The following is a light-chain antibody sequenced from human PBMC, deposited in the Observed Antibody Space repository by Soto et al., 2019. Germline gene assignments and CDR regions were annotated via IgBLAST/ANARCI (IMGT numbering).Light chain of an antibody. V-gene: IGKV3-15*01. J-gene: IGKJ4*01. Sequence: EIVMTQSPATLSVSPGERVTLSCRASQSVSSNLAWYQQKPGQAPRLLIYAASTRASGIPARFSGSGSGTEFTLTISSLQSEDFAVYYCQQYNNWPLTFGGGTKLEIK. CDR3: QQYNNWPLT. CDR1: QSVSSN. CDR2: AAS.